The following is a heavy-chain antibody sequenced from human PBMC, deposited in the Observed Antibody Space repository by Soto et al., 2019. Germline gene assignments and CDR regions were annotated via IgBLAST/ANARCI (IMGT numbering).Heavy chain of an antibody. J-gene: IGHJ5*02. V-gene: IGHV4-39*01. CDR3: ATDSSYYYDSSAYYSNWFDP. D-gene: IGHD3-22*01. CDR1: GGSISGSSDY. CDR2: IFYSGST. Sequence: SETLSLTCTVSGGSISGSSDYWVWIRHPPGKGLEWIGSIFYSGSTYYNPSLKSRVTLSVDKSKNKFSLKLTSVTAADTSVYYCATDSSYYYDSSAYYSNWFDPWGQGMLVTVSS.